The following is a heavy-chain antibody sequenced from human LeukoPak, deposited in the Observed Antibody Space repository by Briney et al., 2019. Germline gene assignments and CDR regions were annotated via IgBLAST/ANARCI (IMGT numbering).Heavy chain of an antibody. CDR1: GGSFSGYY. D-gene: IGHD6-13*01. Sequence: SETLSLTCAVYGGSFSGYYWSWIRQPPGKGLEWIGSIYYSGSTYYNPSLKSRVTISVDTSKNQFSLKLSSVTAADTAVYYCARLVGYLFWFDPWGQGTLVTVSS. CDR2: IYYSGST. V-gene: IGHV4-34*01. CDR3: ARLVGYLFWFDP. J-gene: IGHJ5*02.